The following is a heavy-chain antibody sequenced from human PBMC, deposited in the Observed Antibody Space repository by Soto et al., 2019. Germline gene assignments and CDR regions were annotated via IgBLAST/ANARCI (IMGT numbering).Heavy chain of an antibody. D-gene: IGHD3-9*01. V-gene: IGHV3-30*18. CDR3: AKDGLGVPVWLPGEF. CDR2: ISYDGSDK. J-gene: IGHJ4*02. CDR1: GFTFNTYG. Sequence: QVQLVQSGGGVVQPGRSLRLSCAASGFTFNTYGMHWVRQAPGKGLEWVAIISYDGSDKYYADSVKGRFTIARDNSKNTLDLQMNSLRVEDTAVYYCAKDGLGVPVWLPGEFWGQGTLVTVSS.